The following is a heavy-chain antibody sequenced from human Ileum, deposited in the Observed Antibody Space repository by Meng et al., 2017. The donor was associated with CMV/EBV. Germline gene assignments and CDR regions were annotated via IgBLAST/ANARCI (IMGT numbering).Heavy chain of an antibody. J-gene: IGHJ4*02. Sequence: GGSLRLSCAASGFTFSSYAMSWVRQAPGKGLEWVSVIYSGGSSTYYADSVKGRFTISRDNSKNTLYLQMNSLRAEDTAVYYCAKGGGTTSKVRGVDYWGQGTLVTVSS. CDR1: GFTFSSYA. CDR3: AKGGGTTSKVRGVDY. V-gene: IGHV3-23*03. CDR2: IYSGGSST. D-gene: IGHD1-7*01.